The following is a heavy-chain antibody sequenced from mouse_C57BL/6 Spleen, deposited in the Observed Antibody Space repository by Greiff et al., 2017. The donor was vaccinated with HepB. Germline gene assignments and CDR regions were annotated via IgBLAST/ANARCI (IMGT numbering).Heavy chain of an antibody. CDR3: ARHWDYPLYYYAMDY. D-gene: IGHD5-5*01. CDR2: ISGGGGNT. CDR1: GFTFSSYT. J-gene: IGHJ4*01. V-gene: IGHV5-9*01. Sequence: EVQLVESGGGLVKPGGSLKLSCAASGFTFSSYTMSWVRQTPEKRLEWVATISGGGGNTYYPDSVKGRFTISRDNAKNTLYLQMSSLRSEDTALYYCARHWDYPLYYYAMDYWGQGTSVTVSS.